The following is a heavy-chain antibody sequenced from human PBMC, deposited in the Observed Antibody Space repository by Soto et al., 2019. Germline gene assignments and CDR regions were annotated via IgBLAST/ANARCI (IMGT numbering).Heavy chain of an antibody. J-gene: IGHJ5*02. CDR2: ITPSLDIA. D-gene: IGHD4-17*01. Sequence: QVQLVQSGAEVKKPGPSVKVSCKASGGSFISYTISWVRQAPGQGLEWMGKITPSLDIANYAQKFQGRVTITADKSTSTAYMELSSLRSEDTAVYFCARDDYGDYNVDNWFDPWGQGTLVTVSS. CDR3: ARDDYGDYNVDNWFDP. CDR1: GGSFISYT. V-gene: IGHV1-69*08.